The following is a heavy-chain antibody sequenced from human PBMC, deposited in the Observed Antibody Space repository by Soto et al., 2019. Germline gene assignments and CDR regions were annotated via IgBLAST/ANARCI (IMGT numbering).Heavy chain of an antibody. Sequence: WASVKVSCKASGYTFTGYYMHWVRQAPGQGLEWMGWINPNSGGTNYAQKFQGRVTMTRDTSISTAYMELSRLRSDDTAVYYCARPSDYYDSSGYYYQTPFDYWGQGTLVTVS. V-gene: IGHV1-2*02. J-gene: IGHJ4*02. D-gene: IGHD3-22*01. CDR1: GYTFTGYY. CDR3: ARPSDYYDSSGYYYQTPFDY. CDR2: INPNSGGT.